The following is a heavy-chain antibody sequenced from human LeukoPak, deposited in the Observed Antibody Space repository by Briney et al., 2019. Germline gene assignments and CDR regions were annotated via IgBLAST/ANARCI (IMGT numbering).Heavy chain of an antibody. D-gene: IGHD3-22*01. V-gene: IGHV3-30*04. CDR1: GFTFSSYA. Sequence: GGSLRLSCAASGFTFSSYAMHWVRQAPGKGLEWVAVISYDGSNKYYADSVKGRFTISRDNSKNTLYLQMNSLRAEDTAVYYCARDLFTMIVVVITSFDYWGQGTLVTVSS. CDR2: ISYDGSNK. J-gene: IGHJ4*02. CDR3: ARDLFTMIVVVITSFDY.